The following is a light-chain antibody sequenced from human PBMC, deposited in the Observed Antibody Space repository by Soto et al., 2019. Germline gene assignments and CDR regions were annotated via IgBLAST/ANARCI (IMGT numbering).Light chain of an antibody. CDR2: SNN. CDR1: SSNIGSNG. Sequence: QSVLTQPPSASGTPGQTVTISCSGSSSNIGSNGVNWYQQLPGTAPKLLMYSNNQRPSGVPDRFSGSTSGTSASLAISGLQSGDEADYYCAAWDDSLHGPVVFGGGTKLTVL. CDR3: AAWDDSLHGPVV. J-gene: IGLJ2*01. V-gene: IGLV1-44*01.